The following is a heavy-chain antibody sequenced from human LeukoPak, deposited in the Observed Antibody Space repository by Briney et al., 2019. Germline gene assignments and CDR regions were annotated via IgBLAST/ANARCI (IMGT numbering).Heavy chain of an antibody. V-gene: IGHV1-2*02. J-gene: IGHJ4*02. CDR2: IYPNSGAT. CDR3: GTLLSNGPFDY. Sequence: ASVKVSCKASGYTFTGYYMHWVRQAPGQGLEWMGYIYPNSGATKYAQKFQGRVTMTRDTSISTAYMELSGLRSDDTAVYYCGTLLSNGPFDYWGQGSLVTVSS. CDR1: GYTFTGYY.